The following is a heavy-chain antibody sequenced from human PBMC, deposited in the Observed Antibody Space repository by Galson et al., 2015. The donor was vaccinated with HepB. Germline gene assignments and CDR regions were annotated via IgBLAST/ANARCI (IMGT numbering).Heavy chain of an antibody. CDR2: INPSHDDT. CDR3: ARFPRTTVTTYMDV. V-gene: IGHV1-2*02. Sequence: SVKVSCKASGYTFTGYYIHWVRQAPGQGLEWMGWINPSHDDTNYAQKFQGRLTMTRDTSITTAYMQLSGLGSDDTAVYYCARFPRTTVTTYMDVWGQGTTVTVSS. D-gene: IGHD4-17*01. J-gene: IGHJ6*02. CDR1: GYTFTGYY.